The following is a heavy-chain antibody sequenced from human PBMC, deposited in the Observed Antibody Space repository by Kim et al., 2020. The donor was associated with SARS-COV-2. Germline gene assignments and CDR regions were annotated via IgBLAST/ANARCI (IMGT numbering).Heavy chain of an antibody. CDR3: AREGGFGGLAYFDY. J-gene: IGHJ4*02. V-gene: IGHV4-38-2*02. CDR2: IYHSGST. D-gene: IGHD3-10*01. CDR1: GYSISSGYY. Sequence: SETLSLTCTVSGYSISSGYYWGWIRQPPGKGLEWIGSIYHSGSTYYNPSLKSRVTISVDTSKNQFSLKLSSVTAADTAVYYCAREGGFGGLAYFDYWGQGTLVTVSS.